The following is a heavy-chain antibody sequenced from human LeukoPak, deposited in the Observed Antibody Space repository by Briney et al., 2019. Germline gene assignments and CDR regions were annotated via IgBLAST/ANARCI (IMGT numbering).Heavy chain of an antibody. Sequence: ASVKVSCKASGYTFTSYGISWVRQSPGQGLEWMGWISAYNGNTNYAQKLQGRVTMTTDTSTSTAYMELRSLRSDDTAVYYCAVQYCSSTSCYPSGAFDIWGQGTMATVSS. D-gene: IGHD2-2*01. CDR2: ISAYNGNT. CDR3: AVQYCSSTSCYPSGAFDI. CDR1: GYTFTSYG. V-gene: IGHV1-18*01. J-gene: IGHJ3*02.